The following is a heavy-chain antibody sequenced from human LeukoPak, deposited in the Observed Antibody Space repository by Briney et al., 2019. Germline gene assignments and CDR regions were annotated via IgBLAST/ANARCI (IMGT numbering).Heavy chain of an antibody. CDR3: ATIVSDSSGWYHFDH. J-gene: IGHJ4*02. D-gene: IGHD6-19*01. CDR2: INSGGTT. CDR1: GLTVTSKY. Sequence: PAGSLRLSCAASGLTVTSKYMAWVRQAPGEALEWVSFINSGGTTNYADSVKGRFTISRDYSKNTLYLQMNSLRAEDTAVYYCATIVSDSSGWYHFDHWGQGALVTVSS. V-gene: IGHV3-66*01.